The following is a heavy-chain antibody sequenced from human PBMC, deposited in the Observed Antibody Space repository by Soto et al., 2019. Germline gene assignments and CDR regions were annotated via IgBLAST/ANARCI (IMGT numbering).Heavy chain of an antibody. CDR2: IYYSGST. CDR1: GGSISSSSYY. CDR3: ARGLFYYYDSSGFLY. Sequence: PSETLSLTCTVSGGSISSSSYYWGWIRQPPGKGLEWIGSIYYSGSTYYNPSLKSRVTISVDTSKNQFSLKLSSVTAADTAVYYCARGLFYYYDSSGFLYWGQGTLVTVSS. D-gene: IGHD3-22*01. V-gene: IGHV4-39*07. J-gene: IGHJ4*02.